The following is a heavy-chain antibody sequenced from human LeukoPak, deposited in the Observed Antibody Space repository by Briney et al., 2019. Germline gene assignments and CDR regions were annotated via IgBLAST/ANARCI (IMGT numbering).Heavy chain of an antibody. D-gene: IGHD3-10*01. CDR1: GFTFSSYG. J-gene: IGHJ6*03. CDR3: AKDHPTDTMVRGVIIGKSVPYYYYMDV. V-gene: IGHV3-30*02. CDR2: IRYDGSNK. Sequence: GGSLRLSCAASGFTFSSYGMHWVRQAPGKGLEWVAFIRYDGSNKYYADSVKGRFTISRDNSKNTLYLQMNSLRAEDTAVYYCAKDHPTDTMVRGVIIGKSVPYYYYMDVWGKGTTVTISS.